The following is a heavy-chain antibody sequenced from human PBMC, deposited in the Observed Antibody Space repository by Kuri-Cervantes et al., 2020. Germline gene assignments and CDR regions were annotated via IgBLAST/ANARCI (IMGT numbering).Heavy chain of an antibody. Sequence: SETLSLTCTVSGGSVSSGSYYWSWIRQPPGKGLEWIGYIYYSGSTNYNPSLKSRVTISVDTSKNQFSLKLSSVTAADTAVYYCARRCPFEGVVVPAAKYYYYYYMDVWGKGTTVTVSS. CDR3: ARRCPFEGVVVPAAKYYYYYYMDV. CDR2: IYYSGST. V-gene: IGHV4-61*01. CDR1: GGSVSSGSYY. J-gene: IGHJ6*03. D-gene: IGHD2-2*01.